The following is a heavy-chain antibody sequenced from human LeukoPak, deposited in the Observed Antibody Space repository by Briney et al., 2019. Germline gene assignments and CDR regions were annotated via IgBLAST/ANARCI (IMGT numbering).Heavy chain of an antibody. Sequence: ASVKVSCKASGYTFTSYGISWVRQAPGQGLEWMGWISAYNGNTNYAQKLQGRVTMTTDTSTSTAYMELRSLRSDDTAVYYCARVGKHSSGRYIIDAFDIWGQGTMVTVSS. CDR1: GYTFTSYG. D-gene: IGHD6-19*01. CDR2: ISAYNGNT. CDR3: ARVGKHSSGRYIIDAFDI. V-gene: IGHV1-18*01. J-gene: IGHJ3*02.